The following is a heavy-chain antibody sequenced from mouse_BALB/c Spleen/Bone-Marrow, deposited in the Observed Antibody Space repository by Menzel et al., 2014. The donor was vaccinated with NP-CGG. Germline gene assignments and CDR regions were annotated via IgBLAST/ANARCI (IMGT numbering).Heavy chain of an antibody. D-gene: IGHD1-2*01. V-gene: IGHV2-9*02. CDR2: IWAGGST. CDR1: GFSLTNYC. J-gene: IGHJ3*01. Sequence: QVQLQQSGPGPVAPSQSLSITCTVSGFSLTNYCVHWVRQPPGKGLEWLGAIWAGGSTNYKSALMSRLSISKDNSKSQVFLKMNSLQTDDTAMYYCARDGATATLAYWGQGTLVTVSA. CDR3: ARDGATATLAY.